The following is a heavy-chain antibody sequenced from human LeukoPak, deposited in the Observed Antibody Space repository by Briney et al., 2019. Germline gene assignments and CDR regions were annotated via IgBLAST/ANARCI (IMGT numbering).Heavy chain of an antibody. V-gene: IGHV1-69*05. CDR1: GGTFSSYA. CDR2: IIPIFGTA. D-gene: IGHD1-7*01. CDR3: ARSIAGTTCYNGFDP. J-gene: IGHJ5*02. Sequence: SVKVSCKASGGTFSSYAISWVRQAPGQGLEWMGGIIPIFGTANYAQKFQGRVTITTDESTSTAYTELSSLRSEDTAVYYCARSIAGTTCYNGFDPLGQGTLVTVSS.